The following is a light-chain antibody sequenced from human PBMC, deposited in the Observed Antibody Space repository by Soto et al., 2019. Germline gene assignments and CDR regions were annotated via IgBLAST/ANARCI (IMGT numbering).Light chain of an antibody. V-gene: IGKV3-15*01. CDR1: QSVSSK. Sequence: EIVLTQSPCTLSVSPGERSTLSCRASQSVSSKLAWYQQKPGQAPRLLIYRASTRATGIPARFSGSGSETEFTLSISSLQSEDFAVYYCQQYNNWPGTFGQGTKVDIK. CDR3: QQYNNWPGT. J-gene: IGKJ1*01. CDR2: RAS.